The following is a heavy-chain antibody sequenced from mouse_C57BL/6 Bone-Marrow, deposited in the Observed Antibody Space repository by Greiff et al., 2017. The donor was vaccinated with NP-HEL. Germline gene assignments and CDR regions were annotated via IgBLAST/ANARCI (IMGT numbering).Heavy chain of an antibody. J-gene: IGHJ1*03. D-gene: IGHD2-10*01. CDR3: AREDFLLRYFDV. CDR1: GFTFSDYG. CDR2: ISSGSSTI. Sequence: EVKLMESGGGLVKPGGSLKLSCAASGFTFSDYGMHWVRQAPEKGLEWVAYISSGSSTIYYADTVKGRFTISRDNAKNTLFLQMTSLRSEDTAMYYCAREDFLLRYFDVWGTGTTVTVSS. V-gene: IGHV5-17*01.